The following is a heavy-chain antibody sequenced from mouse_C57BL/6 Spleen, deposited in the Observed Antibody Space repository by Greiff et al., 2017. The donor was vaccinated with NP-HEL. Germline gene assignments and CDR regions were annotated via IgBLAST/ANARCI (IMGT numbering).Heavy chain of an antibody. Sequence: QVQLQQPGAELVKPGASVKMSCKASGYTFTSYWITWVKQRPGQGLEWIGDIYPGRGSTNYNEKFKSKATLTVDTSSSTAYMQLSSLTSEDSAVYYCARENYYGSSYGYFDYWGQGTTLTVSS. D-gene: IGHD1-1*01. CDR3: ARENYYGSSYGYFDY. J-gene: IGHJ2*01. V-gene: IGHV1-55*01. CDR1: GYTFTSYW. CDR2: IYPGRGST.